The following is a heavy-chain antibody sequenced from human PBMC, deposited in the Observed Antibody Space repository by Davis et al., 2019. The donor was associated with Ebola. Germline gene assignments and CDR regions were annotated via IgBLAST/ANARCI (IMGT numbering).Heavy chain of an antibody. J-gene: IGHJ3*02. CDR1: GYTFTSYG. V-gene: IGHV1-18*01. CDR3: ARAPSSGPGIAVAGTGDDAFDI. CDR2: ISAYNGNT. Sequence: ASVKVFCKASGYTFTSYGISWVRQAPGQGLEWMGWISAYNGNTNYAQKLQGRVTMTTDTSTSTAYMELRSLRSDDTAVYYCARAPSSGPGIAVAGTGDDAFDIWGQGTMVTVSS. D-gene: IGHD6-19*01.